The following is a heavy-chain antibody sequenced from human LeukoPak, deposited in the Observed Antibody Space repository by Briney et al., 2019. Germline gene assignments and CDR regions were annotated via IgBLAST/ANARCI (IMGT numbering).Heavy chain of an antibody. CDR3: ARELSY. J-gene: IGHJ4*02. CDR1: GYSISSGYY. CDR2: IYHSGST. V-gene: IGHV4-38-2*02. Sequence: SETLSLTCTVSGYSISSGYYWGWIRQPPGKGLEWIGSIYHSGSTYYNPSLKSRVTISVDTSKNQFSLKLSSVTAADTAVYYCARELSYWGQGTLVTVSS.